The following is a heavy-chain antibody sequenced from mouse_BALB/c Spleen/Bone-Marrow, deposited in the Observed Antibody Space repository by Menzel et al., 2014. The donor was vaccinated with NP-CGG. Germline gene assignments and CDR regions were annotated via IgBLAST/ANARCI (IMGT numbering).Heavy chain of an antibody. CDR2: INPSNGDT. J-gene: IGHJ2*01. CDR3: SASYITANYYFDY. Sequence: VQLQQSGPELVKPGASVKISCKASGYSFTGYFMNWVMQSHGKSLEWIGRINPSNGDTFYNQKFKGTATLTVDKSSSRAHMELRSLPSDDDAVVYCSASYITANYYFDYWGQGTPLTVSS. V-gene: IGHV1-20*02. CDR1: GYSFTGYF. D-gene: IGHD1-2*01.